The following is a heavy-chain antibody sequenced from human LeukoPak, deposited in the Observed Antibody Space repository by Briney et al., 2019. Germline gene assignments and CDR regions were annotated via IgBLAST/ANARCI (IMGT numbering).Heavy chain of an antibody. CDR2: ISAYNSNT. J-gene: IGHJ4*02. CDR1: GYTFTNYN. V-gene: IGHV1-18*01. CDR3: ARDGYFDS. Sequence: ASVKVSCRASGYTFTNYNIAWVRPAPGQGLEWVGWISAYNSNTKYAQKLQGRVTMTTDTSTSTAYMELRSLRFDDTAIYYCARDGYFDSWGQGTLVTVSS.